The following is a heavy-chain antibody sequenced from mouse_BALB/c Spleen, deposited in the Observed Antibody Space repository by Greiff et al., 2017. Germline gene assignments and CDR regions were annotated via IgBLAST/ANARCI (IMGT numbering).Heavy chain of an antibody. D-gene: IGHD1-1*01. CDR1: GFSLTSYG. CDR2: IWAGGST. V-gene: IGHV2-9*02. Sequence: VKLKESGPGLVAPSQSLSITCTVSGFSLTSYGVHWVRQPPGKGLEWVGVIWAGGSTNYNSALMSRLSISKDNSNSQVFLKMNSLQTDDPAMYYCARENYYGSSPYFDYWGQGTTLTVSS. CDR3: ARENYYGSSPYFDY. J-gene: IGHJ2*01.